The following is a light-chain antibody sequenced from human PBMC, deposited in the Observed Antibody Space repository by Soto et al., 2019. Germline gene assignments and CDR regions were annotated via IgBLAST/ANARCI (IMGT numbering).Light chain of an antibody. V-gene: IGLV2-14*01. CDR1: SSDVGGYNY. Sequence: QSALTQPASVSGSPGQSITMSCTGTSSDVGGYNYVSWYQQHPGKAPKLMIYDVSNRPSGVSNRFSGSKSGNTASLTISGLQAEDEAAYYCSSYTSSSTLGVFGGGTKLTVL. J-gene: IGLJ2*01. CDR3: SSYTSSSTLGV. CDR2: DVS.